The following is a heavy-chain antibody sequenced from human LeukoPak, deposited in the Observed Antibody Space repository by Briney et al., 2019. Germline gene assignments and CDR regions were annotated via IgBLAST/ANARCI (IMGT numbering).Heavy chain of an antibody. V-gene: IGHV3-7*01. CDR3: ARGARTYYYYYYGMDV. CDR1: GFTFSSYW. J-gene: IGHJ6*02. Sequence: GGSLRLSCAASGFTFSSYWMSWVRQAPGKGLEWVANIKQDGSEKYYVDSVEGRFTISRDNAKNSLYLQMNGLRAEDTAVYYCARGARTYYYYYYGMDVWGQGTTVTVSS. CDR2: IKQDGSEK.